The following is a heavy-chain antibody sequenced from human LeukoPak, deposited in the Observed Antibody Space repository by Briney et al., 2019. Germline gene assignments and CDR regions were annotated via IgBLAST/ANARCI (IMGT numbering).Heavy chain of an antibody. Sequence: SESLSLACTVSGGSIGSYYWSWIRQPPGKGLEWIGCIYYSGSSNYNPSLKNRVTISIDTSKNQFSLKLRSVTAADTAVYYCASARLYGSGNYPFDYWGQGNLVTVSS. CDR2: IYYSGSS. V-gene: IGHV4-59*01. CDR1: GGSIGSYY. J-gene: IGHJ4*02. CDR3: ASARLYGSGNYPFDY. D-gene: IGHD3-10*01.